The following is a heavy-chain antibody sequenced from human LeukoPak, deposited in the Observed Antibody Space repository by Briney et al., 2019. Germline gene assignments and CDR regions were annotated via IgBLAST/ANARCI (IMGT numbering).Heavy chain of an antibody. J-gene: IGHJ4*02. CDR2: ISYDGSNK. CDR3: ARDPEQLYYFDY. Sequence: PGGSLRLSCAASGVTFSSYAMHWVRQAPGKGLEWVAVISYDGSNKYYADSVKGRFTISRDNSKNTLYLQMNSLRAEDTAVYYCARDPEQLYYFDYWGQGTLVTVSS. CDR1: GVTFSSYA. D-gene: IGHD6-13*01. V-gene: IGHV3-30-3*01.